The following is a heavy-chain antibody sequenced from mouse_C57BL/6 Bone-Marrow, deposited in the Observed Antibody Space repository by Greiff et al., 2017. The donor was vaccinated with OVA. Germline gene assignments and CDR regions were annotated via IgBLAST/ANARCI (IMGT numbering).Heavy chain of an antibody. D-gene: IGHD1-1*01. CDR3: ARIITTVVATDWYFDV. CDR2: ISNLAYSI. Sequence: EVKVVESGGGLVQPGGSLKLSCAASGFTFSDYGMAWVRQAPRKGPEWVAFISNLAYSIYYADTVTGRFTISRENAKNTLYLEMSSLRSEDTAMYYWARIITTVVATDWYFDVWGTGTTVTVSS. CDR1: GFTFSDYG. V-gene: IGHV5-15*01. J-gene: IGHJ1*03.